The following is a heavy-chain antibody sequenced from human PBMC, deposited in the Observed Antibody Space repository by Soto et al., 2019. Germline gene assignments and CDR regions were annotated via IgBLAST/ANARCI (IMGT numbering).Heavy chain of an antibody. J-gene: IGHJ6*02. CDR3: AKRSGDTAMALPNYGMDV. CDR2: ISGSGGST. CDR1: GFTFSSYA. V-gene: IGHV3-23*01. D-gene: IGHD5-18*01. Sequence: GGSLRLSCAASGFTFSSYAMSWVRQAPGKGLEWVSAISGSGGSTYYADSVKGRFTIPRDNSKNTLYLQMNSLRAEDTAVYYCAKRSGDTAMALPNYGMDVWGQGTTVTVSS.